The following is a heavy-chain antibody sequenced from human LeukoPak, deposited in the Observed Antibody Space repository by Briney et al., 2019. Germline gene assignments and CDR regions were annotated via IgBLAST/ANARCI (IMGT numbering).Heavy chain of an antibody. D-gene: IGHD2-2*01. Sequence: GGSLRLSCAASEFTFSSYAMSWVRQAPGKGLEWVSGISGSGGSTYYADSVKGRFTISRDNTKNTLYLQMNSLRAEDTAVYYCAKDRHAPGRYCSSTSCFPFDSWGQGTLVTVSS. V-gene: IGHV3-23*01. CDR1: EFTFSSYA. CDR2: ISGSGGST. CDR3: AKDRHAPGRYCSSTSCFPFDS. J-gene: IGHJ5*01.